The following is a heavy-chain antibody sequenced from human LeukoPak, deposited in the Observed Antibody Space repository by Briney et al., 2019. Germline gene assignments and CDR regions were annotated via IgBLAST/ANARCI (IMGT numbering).Heavy chain of an antibody. V-gene: IGHV3-23*01. CDR2: ISNSGGST. J-gene: IGHJ4*02. CDR1: GFTLSSYA. Sequence: GGSLRLSCAASGFTLSSYAMTWVRQAPGKGLEWVSGISNSGGSTYYADSVKGRFTISRDNSKNTLYLQMKSLRAEDTAVYYCARSLDTYCTSTSCYPTMVFWGQGTLVTVSS. D-gene: IGHD2-2*01. CDR3: ARSLDTYCTSTSCYPTMVF.